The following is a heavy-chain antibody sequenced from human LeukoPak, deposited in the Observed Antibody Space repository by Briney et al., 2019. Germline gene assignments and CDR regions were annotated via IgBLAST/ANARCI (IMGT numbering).Heavy chain of an antibody. Sequence: ASVKASCKASVYTFPSYGISWVRQPPGQGLEWMGWISAYNGNTNYAQKLQVRVTMTTDTSTSTAYMELRSLRSDDTAVYYCARVRSIVGATNWFDPWGQGTLVTVSS. CDR3: ARVRSIVGATNWFDP. D-gene: IGHD1-26*01. J-gene: IGHJ5*02. CDR2: ISAYNGNT. V-gene: IGHV1-18*01. CDR1: VYTFPSYG.